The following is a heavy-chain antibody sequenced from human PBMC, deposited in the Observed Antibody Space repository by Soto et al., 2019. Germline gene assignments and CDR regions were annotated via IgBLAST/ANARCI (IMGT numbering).Heavy chain of an antibody. CDR1: GYTFTSYG. CDR2: ISAYNGNT. CDR3: AMYYYDSSGYYYVPNY. V-gene: IGHV1-18*01. Sequence: ASVKVSCKASGYTFTSYGISWVRQAPGQGLEWMGWISAYNGNTNYAQKLQGRATMTTDTSTSTAYMELRSLRSDDTAVYYCAMYYYDSSGYYYVPNYWGQGTLVTVSS. D-gene: IGHD3-22*01. J-gene: IGHJ4*02.